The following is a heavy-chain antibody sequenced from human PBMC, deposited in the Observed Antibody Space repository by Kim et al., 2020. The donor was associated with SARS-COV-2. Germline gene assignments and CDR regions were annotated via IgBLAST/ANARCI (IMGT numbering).Heavy chain of an antibody. CDR3: ASTAYDILTGYYRGYYFDY. CDR1: GFTFSSYS. CDR2: ISSSSSTI. V-gene: IGHV3-48*04. Sequence: GGSLRLSCAASGFTFSSYSMNWVRQAPGKGLEWVSYISSSSSTIYYEDSVKGRFTISRDNAKNSLYLQMNSLRAEDTAVYYCASTAYDILTGYYRGYYFDYWGQGTLVTVSS. J-gene: IGHJ4*02. D-gene: IGHD3-9*01.